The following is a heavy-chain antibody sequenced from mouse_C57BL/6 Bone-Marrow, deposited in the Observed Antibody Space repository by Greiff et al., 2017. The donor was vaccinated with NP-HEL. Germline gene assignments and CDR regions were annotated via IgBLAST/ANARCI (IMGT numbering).Heavy chain of an antibody. CDR2: ISYSGST. CDR3: ARSPLWLRRNYYAMDY. D-gene: IGHD2-2*01. V-gene: IGHV3-8*01. CDR1: GYSITSDY. J-gene: IGHJ4*01. Sequence: EVKLQESGPGLAKPSQTLSLTCSVTGYSITSDYWNWIRKFPGNKLEYMGYISYSGSTYYNPSLKSRISITRDTSKNQYYLQLNYVTTEDTATYYCARSPLWLRRNYYAMDYWGQGTSVTVSS.